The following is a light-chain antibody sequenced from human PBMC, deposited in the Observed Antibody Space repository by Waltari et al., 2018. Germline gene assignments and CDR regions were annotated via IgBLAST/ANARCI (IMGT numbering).Light chain of an antibody. V-gene: IGKV3-15*01. J-gene: IGKJ4*01. CDR3: QQYNYWPLT. CDR2: IES. CDR1: QGVGIS. Sequence: VMTHSPAPLSFSPGERATFPSSPIQGVGISLAWYQLKPGQAPRLLIYIESTRATGFPARFSGSGSGTEFTLTISSLESEDFGVYYCQQYNYWPLTFGGGTKVEIK.